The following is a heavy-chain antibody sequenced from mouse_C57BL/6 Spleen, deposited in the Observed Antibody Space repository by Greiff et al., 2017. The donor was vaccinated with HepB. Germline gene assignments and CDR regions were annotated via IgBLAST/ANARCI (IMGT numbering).Heavy chain of an antibody. V-gene: IGHV5-17*01. J-gene: IGHJ2*01. CDR1: GFTFSDYG. D-gene: IGHD2-4*01. Sequence: EVMLVESGGGLVKPGGSLKLSCAASGFTFSDYGMHWVRQAPEKGLEWVAYISSGCSTIYYADTVKGRFTISRDNAKNTLFLQMTSLRSEDTAMYYCAREYDYDGGDYFDYWGQGTTLTVSS. CDR3: AREYDYDGGDYFDY. CDR2: ISSGCSTI.